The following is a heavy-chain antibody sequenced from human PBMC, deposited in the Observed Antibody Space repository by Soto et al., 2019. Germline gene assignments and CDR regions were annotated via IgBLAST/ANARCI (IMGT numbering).Heavy chain of an antibody. CDR2: IIPIFGTA. D-gene: IGHD5-12*01. V-gene: IGHV1-69*13. CDR1: GGTFSSYA. CDR3: ASRYSGYVFLDY. Sequence: GASVKVSCKASGGTFSSYAISWVRQAPGQGLGWMGGIIPIFGTANYAQKFQGRVTITADESTSTAYMELSSLRSEDTAVYYCASRYSGYVFLDYWGQGTLVTVSS. J-gene: IGHJ4*02.